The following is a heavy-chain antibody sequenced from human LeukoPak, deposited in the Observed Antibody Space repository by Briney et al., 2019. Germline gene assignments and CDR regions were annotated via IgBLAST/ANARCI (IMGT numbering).Heavy chain of an antibody. Sequence: PGGSLRLSCAASGFTFSSYSMNWVRQAPGKGLEWVSSISSSSSYIYYADSVKGRFTISRDNAKNSLYLQMNSLRAEDTAVYYCARLEITFGGVIAAWGQGTLVTVSS. J-gene: IGHJ5*02. CDR2: ISSSSSYI. CDR1: GFTFSSYS. D-gene: IGHD3-16*02. CDR3: ARLEITFGGVIAA. V-gene: IGHV3-21*01.